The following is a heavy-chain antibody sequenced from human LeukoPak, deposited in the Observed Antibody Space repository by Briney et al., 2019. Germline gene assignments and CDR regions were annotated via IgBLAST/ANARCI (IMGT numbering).Heavy chain of an antibody. CDR3: ARVLSGYYGMDV. CDR1: GFTHSDYY. Sequence: PGGALRLSCAASGFTHSDYYMSWIRQAPAKGLEWVSYISSSGSTIYYADSVKGRFTISRDNAKNSLYLQMNSLRAEDTAVYYCARVLSGYYGMDVWGQGTTVTVSS. J-gene: IGHJ6*02. CDR2: ISSSGSTI. V-gene: IGHV3-11*04.